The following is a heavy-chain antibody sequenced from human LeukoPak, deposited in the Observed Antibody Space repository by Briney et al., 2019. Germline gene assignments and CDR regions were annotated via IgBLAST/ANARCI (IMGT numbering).Heavy chain of an antibody. V-gene: IGHV3-23*01. Sequence: GGSLRLSCAASGFTLSSYAMSWVRQAPGKGLEWVSAISDSGNTYHADSVKIRFTISRDSSKNTLFLQMNSLRPEDAAVYYCAKAPVTTCRGAYCYPFDYWGQGTLVTVSS. CDR1: GFTLSSYA. J-gene: IGHJ4*02. D-gene: IGHD2-21*01. CDR2: ISDSGNT. CDR3: AKAPVTTCRGAYCYPFDY.